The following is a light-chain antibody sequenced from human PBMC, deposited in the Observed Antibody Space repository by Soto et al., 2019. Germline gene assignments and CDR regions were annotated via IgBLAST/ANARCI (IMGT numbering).Light chain of an antibody. CDR2: RNN. Sequence: QSVLTQPPSASGTPGQRVTISCSGSSSNIGSNYVYWYQQLPGTAPKLLIYRNNQRPSGVPDRFSGSKSGTSASLAISGLRSEDADDYYCAAWDDSLSGYVFGTGTKLTVL. J-gene: IGLJ1*01. V-gene: IGLV1-47*01. CDR1: SSNIGSNY. CDR3: AAWDDSLSGYV.